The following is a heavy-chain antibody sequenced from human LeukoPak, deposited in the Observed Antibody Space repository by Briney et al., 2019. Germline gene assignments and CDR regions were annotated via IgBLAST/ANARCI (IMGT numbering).Heavy chain of an antibody. J-gene: IGHJ4*02. D-gene: IGHD6-13*01. Sequence: PGGSLRLSCAASGFTFSSYEMNWVRQAPGKGLEWVSYISSGGSSIYYADSVKGRFTISRDNSKNTLFLQMNSLRAEDTAVYYCAKDRGAAADFDYWGQGTLVTVSS. CDR3: AKDRGAAADFDY. CDR2: ISSGGSSI. V-gene: IGHV3-48*03. CDR1: GFTFSSYE.